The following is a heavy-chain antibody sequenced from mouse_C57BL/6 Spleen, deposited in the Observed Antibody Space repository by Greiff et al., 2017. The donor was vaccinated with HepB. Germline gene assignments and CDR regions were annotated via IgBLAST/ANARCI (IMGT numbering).Heavy chain of an antibody. Sequence: QVQLQQSGAELMKPGASVKLSCKATGYTFTGYWIEWVKQRPGHGLEWIGEILPGSGSTNYNEKFKGKATFTADTSSNTAYMQLSSLTTEDSAIYYCASPGIYYDYEFAYWGQGTLVTVSA. CDR2: ILPGSGST. D-gene: IGHD2-4*01. J-gene: IGHJ3*01. CDR1: GYTFTGYW. V-gene: IGHV1-9*01. CDR3: ASPGIYYDYEFAY.